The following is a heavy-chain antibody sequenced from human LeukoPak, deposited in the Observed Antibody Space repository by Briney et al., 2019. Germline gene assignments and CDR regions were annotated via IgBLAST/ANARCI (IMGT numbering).Heavy chain of an antibody. CDR2: IYYSGST. Sequence: SETLSLTCTVSGGSISSSSCYWGWIRQPPGKGLEWIGNIYYSGSTYYNPSLKSRVTISVDTSKNQFSLKLSSVTAADTAVYYCARLYCGGDCYRGTFDIWSQGTMVTVSS. V-gene: IGHV4-39*07. CDR1: GGSISSSSCY. CDR3: ARLYCGGDCYRGTFDI. J-gene: IGHJ3*02. D-gene: IGHD2-21*02.